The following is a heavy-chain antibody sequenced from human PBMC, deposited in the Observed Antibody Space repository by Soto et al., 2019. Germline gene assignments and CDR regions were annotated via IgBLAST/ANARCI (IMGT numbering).Heavy chain of an antibody. CDR2: ISGSDGKT. J-gene: IGHJ4*02. CDR3: AKWSYLDY. Sequence: DVRLAESGGGLVQPGGSLRLSCTTSGFSFASFAMTWVRQAPGMGLEWVATISGSDGKTYYADSVKGRFSISRDTSRNTLYLQMNSLRADDTAIYYCAKWSYLDYWGQGTRVTVSS. D-gene: IGHD3-3*01. CDR1: GFSFASFA. V-gene: IGHV3-23*04.